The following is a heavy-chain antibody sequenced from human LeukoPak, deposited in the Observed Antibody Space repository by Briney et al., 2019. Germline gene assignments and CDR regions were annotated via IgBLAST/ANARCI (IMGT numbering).Heavy chain of an antibody. V-gene: IGHV3-11*04. Sequence: GGSLRLSCAASGFTFSDYSMSWIRQAPGKGLEWVSYIGSSGSTIYYADSVKGRFTISRDNAKNSLYLQMNSLRAEDTAVYYCARGRSYYYYMDVWGKGTTVTVSS. CDR3: ARGRSYYYYMDV. J-gene: IGHJ6*03. CDR1: GFTFSDYS. CDR2: IGSSGSTI.